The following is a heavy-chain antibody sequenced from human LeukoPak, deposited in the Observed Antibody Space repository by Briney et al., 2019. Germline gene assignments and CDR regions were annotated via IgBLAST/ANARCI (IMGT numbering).Heavy chain of an antibody. Sequence: PSETLSLTCTVSGGSISSSSYYWGWIRQPPGKGLEWIGSIYYSGSTYYNPSLKSRVTISVDTSKNQFSLKLSSVTAADTAVYYCARVERRLYPYGMDVWGQGTTVTVSS. CDR3: ARVERRLYPYGMDV. D-gene: IGHD2-2*02. CDR2: IYYSGST. V-gene: IGHV4-39*01. CDR1: GGSISSSSYY. J-gene: IGHJ6*02.